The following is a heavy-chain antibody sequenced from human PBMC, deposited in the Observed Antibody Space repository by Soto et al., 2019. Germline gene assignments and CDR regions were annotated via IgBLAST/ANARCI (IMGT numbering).Heavy chain of an antibody. CDR2: INSDGTRT. CDR1: GFTFNTYW. Sequence: EVQLVESGGTLVQPGGSLRLSCAASGFTFNTYWMHWVRQAPGKGLVWVSRINSDGTRTTYADSVKDRFTISRDNAKNTVYLQMNSLRVEDTAVYYCTTVATNSYNWLDPWGQGTLVTVSS. CDR3: TTVATNSYNWLDP. D-gene: IGHD5-12*01. J-gene: IGHJ5*02. V-gene: IGHV3-74*01.